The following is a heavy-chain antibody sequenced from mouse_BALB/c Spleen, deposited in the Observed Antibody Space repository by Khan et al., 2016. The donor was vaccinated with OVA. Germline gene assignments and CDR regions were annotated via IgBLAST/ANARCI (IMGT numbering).Heavy chain of an antibody. CDR1: GFSLTSYG. V-gene: IGHV2-9*02. CDR3: ARNRESDYFDY. CDR2: IWAGGST. Sequence: VQLQESGPGLVAPSQSLSTTCTVSGFSLTSYGIHWVRQPPGKGLEWLGIIWAGGSTNYNSALMSRLSISKDNSRSQVFLKMNSLQTDDTAMYFCARNRESDYFDYWGQGTTLTVSS. J-gene: IGHJ2*01.